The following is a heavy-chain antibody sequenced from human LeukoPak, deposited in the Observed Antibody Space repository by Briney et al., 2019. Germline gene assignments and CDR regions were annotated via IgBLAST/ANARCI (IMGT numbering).Heavy chain of an antibody. V-gene: IGHV4-39*07. CDR3: ARDPPYDYVWGSYRFDY. CDR1: GGSISSSNYY. D-gene: IGHD3-16*02. J-gene: IGHJ4*02. CDR2: IYYGGNT. Sequence: RSSETLSLTCTVSGGSISSSNYYWGWIRQPPGKGLEWIGRIYYGGNTYYNPSLKSRVTISIDTSKNQFSLKLNSVTATVTAVYYCARDPPYDYVWGSYRFDYWGQGTLVTVSS.